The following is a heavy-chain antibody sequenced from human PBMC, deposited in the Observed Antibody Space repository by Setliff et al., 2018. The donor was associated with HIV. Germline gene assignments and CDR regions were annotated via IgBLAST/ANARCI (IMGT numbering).Heavy chain of an antibody. J-gene: IGHJ4*02. CDR2: IYHSGST. Sequence: SETLSLTCALSGYSISNGYYWGWIRQPSGKGLEWIGSIYHSGSTFYNPSLRSRVTMSVDTSQDQFSLRLTSVTAADTAVYYCAARNSGNPTRHFDYWGQGTLVTVSS. CDR1: GYSISNGYY. D-gene: IGHD3-10*01. V-gene: IGHV4-38-2*01. CDR3: AARNSGNPTRHFDY.